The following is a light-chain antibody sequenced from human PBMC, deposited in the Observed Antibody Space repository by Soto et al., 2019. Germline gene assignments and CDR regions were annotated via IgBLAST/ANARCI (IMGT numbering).Light chain of an antibody. CDR2: DAS. CDR1: QSISSW. J-gene: IGKJ4*01. Sequence: DIQMTQSPSTLSASVGDSVTITCRASQSISSWLAWYQQKPGKVPKLLIYDASKLESGVPSRFSGSGSGTEFTLTISSLQPDDFATYYCKQFNTYALTFGGGTKVEIK. V-gene: IGKV1-5*01. CDR3: KQFNTYALT.